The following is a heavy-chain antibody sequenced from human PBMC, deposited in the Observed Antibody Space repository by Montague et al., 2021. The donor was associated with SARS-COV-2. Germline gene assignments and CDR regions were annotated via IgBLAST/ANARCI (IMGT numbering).Heavy chain of an antibody. J-gene: IGHJ5*02. CDR1: GGSFSGYY. CDR2: INHSGST. V-gene: IGHV4-34*01. D-gene: IGHD6-13*01. Sequence: SETLSLTCAVYGGSFSGYYWSWIRQPPGKGLEWIGEINHSGSTNYNPSLKSRVTISVDTSKNQFSLKLSCVTAADTAVYYCARGRYSSSWYGAKNWFDPWGQGTLVTVSS. CDR3: ARGRYSSSWYGAKNWFDP.